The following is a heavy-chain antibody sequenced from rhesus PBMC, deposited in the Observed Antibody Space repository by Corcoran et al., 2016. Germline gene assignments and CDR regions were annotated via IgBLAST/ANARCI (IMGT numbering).Heavy chain of an antibody. CDR3: AKGYYFDY. V-gene: IGHV4S10*01. Sequence: QVQLQESGPGVVKPSETLSLTCAVSGGSISDSYRWSWIRQPPGKGLEWIGYIYGSRTSNNYNPSLKSRVTISKDTSKNQFSLKLSSVTAADTAVYYCAKGYYFDYWGQGVLVTVSS. CDR2: IYGSRTSN. J-gene: IGHJ4*01. D-gene: IGHD3-34*01. CDR1: GGSISDSYR.